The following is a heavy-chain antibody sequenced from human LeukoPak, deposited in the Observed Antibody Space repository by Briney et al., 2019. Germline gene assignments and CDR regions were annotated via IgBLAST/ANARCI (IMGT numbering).Heavy chain of an antibody. CDR3: AKDVGRGSGWYP. V-gene: IGHV3-23*01. Sequence: GGSLRLSCAASGFTFSNYAMNWVRQAPGQGLEWVLGIIGSGGTTFYVDSVQGRFTISRDNSTNTLYLQMNGLRAEDTAVYYCAKDVGRGSGWYPWGQGTLVTVSS. CDR1: GFTFSNYA. D-gene: IGHD6-19*01. J-gene: IGHJ5*02. CDR2: IIGSGGTT.